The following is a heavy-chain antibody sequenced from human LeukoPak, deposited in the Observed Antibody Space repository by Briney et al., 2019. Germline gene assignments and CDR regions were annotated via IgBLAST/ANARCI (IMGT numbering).Heavy chain of an antibody. D-gene: IGHD4-17*01. CDR2: IIPILGIA. CDR1: GGTFSSYA. Sequence: SVKVSCKASGGTFSSYAISWVRQAPGQGLEWMGRIIPILGIANYAQKFQGRVTMTRDTSISTAYMELSRLRSDDTAVYYCARDYGDYGTPKGFDLWGRGTLVTVSS. V-gene: IGHV1-69*04. CDR3: ARDYGDYGTPKGFDL. J-gene: IGHJ2*01.